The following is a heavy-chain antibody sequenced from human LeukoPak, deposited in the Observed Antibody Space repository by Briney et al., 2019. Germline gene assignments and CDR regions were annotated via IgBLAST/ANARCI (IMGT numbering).Heavy chain of an antibody. D-gene: IGHD2-15*01. Sequence: SETLSLTCTVSGGSISSSSYYWGWIRQPPGKGLEWIGSIYYSGSTYYNPSLKSRVTISVDTSKNQFSLKLSSVTAADTAAYYCAASLGYCSGGSCSTRGYFDYWGQGTLVTVSS. CDR3: AASLGYCSGGSCSTRGYFDY. J-gene: IGHJ4*02. V-gene: IGHV4-39*01. CDR2: IYYSGST. CDR1: GGSISSSSYY.